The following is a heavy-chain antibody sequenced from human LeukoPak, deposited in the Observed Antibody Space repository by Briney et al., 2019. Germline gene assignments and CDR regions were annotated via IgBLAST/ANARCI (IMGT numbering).Heavy chain of an antibody. CDR1: GFTFSSYA. CDR2: ISGSGGST. J-gene: IGHJ4*02. CDR3: ARRLGSGSYDSYYFDY. V-gene: IGHV3-23*01. Sequence: NPGGSLRLSCAASGFTFSSYAMSWVRQAPGKGLEWVSAISGSGGSTYYADSVKGRFTISRDNSKNTLYLQVNSLRAEDTAVYYCARRLGSGSYDSYYFDYWGQGTLVTVSS. D-gene: IGHD3-10*01.